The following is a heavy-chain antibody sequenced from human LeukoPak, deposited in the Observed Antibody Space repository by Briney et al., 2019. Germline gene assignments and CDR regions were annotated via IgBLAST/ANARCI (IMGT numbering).Heavy chain of an antibody. Sequence: GASVKVSCKASGYTFTSFGISWVRQAPGQGLEWMGWISAYNGNTNYAQKLQGRVTMTTDTSTSTAYMELRSLRSDDTAVYYCARSSVASGRGYFDYWGQGILVTVSS. CDR2: ISAYNGNT. CDR3: ARSSVASGRGYFDY. D-gene: IGHD3-10*01. V-gene: IGHV1-18*01. J-gene: IGHJ4*02. CDR1: GYTFTSFG.